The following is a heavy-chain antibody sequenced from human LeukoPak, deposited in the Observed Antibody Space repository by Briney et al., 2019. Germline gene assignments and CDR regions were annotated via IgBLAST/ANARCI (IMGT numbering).Heavy chain of an antibody. CDR1: GFTFSNYA. J-gene: IGHJ4*02. D-gene: IGHD4-23*01. Sequence: GGSLRLSCAASGFTFSNYAMSWVRQAPGKGLEWVSTIDGPTYRTHYADSVMGRFTISRDNSKNTLYLQMNSLRAEDTAVYYCATLVKSDLDYWGQGTLVTVSS. V-gene: IGHV3-23*01. CDR2: IDGPTYRT. CDR3: ATLVKSDLDY.